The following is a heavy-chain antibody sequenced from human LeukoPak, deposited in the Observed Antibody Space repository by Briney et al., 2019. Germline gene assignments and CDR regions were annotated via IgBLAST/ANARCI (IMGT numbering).Heavy chain of an antibody. CDR2: IYTSGST. CDR1: GGSISSGSYY. CDR3: ARIYCGGDCRGYYYHYYMDV. D-gene: IGHD2-21*02. V-gene: IGHV4-61*02. J-gene: IGHJ6*03. Sequence: SETLSLICTVSGGSISSGSYYWSWIRRPAGKGLEWIGRIYTSGSTKYNPSLQSRVTISVDTSKNQFSLKLSSVTAADTAVYDCARIYCGGDCRGYYYHYYMDVWGKGTTVTISS.